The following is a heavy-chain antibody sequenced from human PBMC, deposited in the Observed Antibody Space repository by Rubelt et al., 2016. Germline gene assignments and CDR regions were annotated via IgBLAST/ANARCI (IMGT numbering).Heavy chain of an antibody. V-gene: IGHV1-2*02. D-gene: IGHD6-19*01. Sequence: QVQLVQSGAEVKKPGASVKVSCKASGYTFTGYYMHWVRQAPGQGLEWMGWINPNRGGTNYAQKFQGRVTMTRDTSIITAYMELSRLRSDDTAVYYCARDLYKGPRWLVAYWGQGTLVTVSS. J-gene: IGHJ4*02. CDR3: ARDLYKGPRWLVAY. CDR2: INPNRGGT. CDR1: GYTFTGYY.